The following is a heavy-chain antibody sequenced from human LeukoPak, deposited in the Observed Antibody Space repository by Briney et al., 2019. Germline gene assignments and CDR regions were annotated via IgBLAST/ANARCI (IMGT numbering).Heavy chain of an antibody. CDR2: ISSSSSTI. V-gene: IGHV3-48*04. Sequence: GGSLRLSCAASGFTFSSYSMNWVRQAPGKGLEWVSYISSSSSTIYYADSVKGRFTISRDNAKNSLYLQMNSLRAEDTAVYYCAKDLFDNDFWSGLDYWGQGTLVTVSS. J-gene: IGHJ4*02. CDR3: AKDLFDNDFWSGLDY. D-gene: IGHD3-3*01. CDR1: GFTFSSYS.